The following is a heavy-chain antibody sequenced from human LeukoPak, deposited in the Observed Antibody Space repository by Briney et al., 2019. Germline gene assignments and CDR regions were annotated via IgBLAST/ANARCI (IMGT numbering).Heavy chain of an antibody. J-gene: IGHJ4*02. CDR1: GYIFTNYW. Sequence: GESLKISCKGSGYIFTNYWIGWVRQMPGKGLEWMGIIYAGDSDTRYSPSFQGQVTLSADKSISTAYLQWSSLKASDTAIYYCAKLEHYYDTSGQIDYWGQGTLVTVSS. V-gene: IGHV5-51*01. D-gene: IGHD3-22*01. CDR2: IYAGDSDT. CDR3: AKLEHYYDTSGQIDY.